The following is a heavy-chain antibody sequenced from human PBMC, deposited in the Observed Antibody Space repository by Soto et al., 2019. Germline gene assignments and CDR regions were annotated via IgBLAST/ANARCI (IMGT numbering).Heavy chain of an antibody. CDR3: ASSLLVGYGLEGESD. J-gene: IGHJ4*02. CDR1: GYTFTSYG. D-gene: IGHD5-18*01. V-gene: IGHV1-18*01. Sequence: QVQLVQSGAEVKKPGASVKVSCKASGYTFTSYGISWVRQAPGQGLEWMGWISAYNGNTNYAQKLQGRVTMTTDTSXXTAYVDMRSLRSADTAVYYCASSLLVGYGLEGESDWGQGTLVTVSS. CDR2: ISAYNGNT.